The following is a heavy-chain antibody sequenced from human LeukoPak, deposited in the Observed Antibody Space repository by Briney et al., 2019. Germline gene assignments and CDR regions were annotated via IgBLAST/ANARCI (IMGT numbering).Heavy chain of an antibody. CDR3: ARRSYWSSGDALDI. V-gene: IGHV4-4*07. D-gene: IGHD3-10*01. Sequence: SETLSLTCTVSGGSISSYYWSWIRQPAGKGLEWIGRIYTSGSTNYNPSLKSRVTMSVDTSKNQFSLKLSSVTAADTAVYYCARRSYWSSGDALDIWGQGTMVTVSS. CDR2: IYTSGST. CDR1: GGSISSYY. J-gene: IGHJ3*02.